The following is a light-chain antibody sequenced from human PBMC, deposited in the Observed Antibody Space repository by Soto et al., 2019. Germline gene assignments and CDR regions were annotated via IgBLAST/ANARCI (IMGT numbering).Light chain of an antibody. CDR1: QRIVSH. J-gene: IGKJ2*01. CDR3: QQSYSTPRT. CDR2: AAS. V-gene: IGKV1-39*01. Sequence: DIQMTQSPSSLSASVGDRVTITCRASQRIVSHLNWYQQKPGKATKLLIYAASSLESGVPSRFNGSGSRTDFTLTISSLQPKDFAAYYCQQSYSTPRTFGEASKLEIK.